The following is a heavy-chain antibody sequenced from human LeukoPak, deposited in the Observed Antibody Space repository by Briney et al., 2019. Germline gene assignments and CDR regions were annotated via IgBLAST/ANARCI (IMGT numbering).Heavy chain of an antibody. Sequence: PSQTLSLTCTVSGDSITSGDYYWTWIRQPPGKGLEWVAYMHYTGNTYYNSSLKSRLTISVDTSKNQFSLRLSFVTAADTAMYYCARHLSGSSWFXPWGQGTLVTVSS. CDR2: MHYTGNT. V-gene: IGHV4-30-4*08. CDR3: ARHLSGSSWFXP. CDR1: GDSITSGDYY. J-gene: IGHJ5*02. D-gene: IGHD1-26*01.